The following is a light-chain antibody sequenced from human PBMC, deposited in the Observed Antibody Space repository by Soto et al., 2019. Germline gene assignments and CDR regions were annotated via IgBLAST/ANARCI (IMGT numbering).Light chain of an antibody. V-gene: IGKV3-15*01. CDR3: QQYTARPPWT. Sequence: EIVMTQSPVTLSVSPGERATLSCRASHHVATNLAWYQQKPGQAPRLLIYGASTRATGISARFSGSGSGTEFTLTISSLQSDDFAGYYRQQYTARPPWTFGQGNKV. J-gene: IGKJ1*01. CDR1: HHVATN. CDR2: GAS.